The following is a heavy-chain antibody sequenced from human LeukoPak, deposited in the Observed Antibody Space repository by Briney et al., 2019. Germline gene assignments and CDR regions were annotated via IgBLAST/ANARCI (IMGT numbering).Heavy chain of an antibody. J-gene: IGHJ6*04. V-gene: IGHV3-23*01. CDR3: AKSKVLLWFGEPSDV. CDR2: ISGSGSTT. Sequence: AGGSLRLSCAASGFTFSSYAMSWVRQAPGKGLEWVSAISGSGSTTYYADSVKGRFTISRDNPKNTLYLQMNSLRAEDTAVYYCAKSKVLLWFGEPSDVWGKGTTVTVSS. D-gene: IGHD3-10*01. CDR1: GFTFSSYA.